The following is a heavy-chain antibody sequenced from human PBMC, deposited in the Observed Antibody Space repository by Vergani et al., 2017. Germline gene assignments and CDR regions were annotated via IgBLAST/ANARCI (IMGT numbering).Heavy chain of an antibody. J-gene: IGHJ4*02. CDR2: INHSGST. V-gene: IGHV4-34*02. D-gene: IGHD3-22*01. CDR3: AIQSYYYDSSGLRR. Sequence: QVQLQQWGAGLLKPSETLSLTCAVYGGSFSGYYWSWIRQPPGKGLEWIGEINHSGSTNYNPSLKSRVTISVDTSKNQFSLKLSSVTAADTAVYYCAIQSYYYDSSGLRRWDQGTLIIVSS. CDR1: GGSFSGYY.